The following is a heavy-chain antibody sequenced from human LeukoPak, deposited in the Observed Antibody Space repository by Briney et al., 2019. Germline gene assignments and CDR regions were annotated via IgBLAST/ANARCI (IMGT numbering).Heavy chain of an antibody. Sequence: GASVKVSCKASGYTFTSYDINWVRQAAGQGLEWMGWMNPNSGNTGYAQKFQGRVTITRNTFISTAYMELSSLRSEDTAVYYCARGDYGSGRGSYFDYWGQGTLVTVSS. D-gene: IGHD3-10*01. CDR2: MNPNSGNT. CDR3: ARGDYGSGRGSYFDY. V-gene: IGHV1-8*03. CDR1: GYTFTSYD. J-gene: IGHJ4*02.